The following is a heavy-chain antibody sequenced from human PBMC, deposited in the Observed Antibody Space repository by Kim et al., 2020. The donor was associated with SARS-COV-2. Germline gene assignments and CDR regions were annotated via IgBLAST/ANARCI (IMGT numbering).Heavy chain of an antibody. J-gene: IGHJ4*01. CDR2: ISGDTTYT. Sequence: GGSLRLSCAASGFTFSSYAMTWVRQAPGKGLEWVSGISGDTTYTYHAFSVKGRFTISRDNSKSILYLQMNSLGAEDTAIYYCAKGLVENSGSLFYFDFWG. D-gene: IGHD5-12*01. CDR1: GFTFSSYA. CDR3: AKGLVENSGSLFYFDF. V-gene: IGHV3-23*01.